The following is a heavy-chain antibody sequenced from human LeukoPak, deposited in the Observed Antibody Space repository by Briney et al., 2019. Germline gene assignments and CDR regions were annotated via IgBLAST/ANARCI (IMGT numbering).Heavy chain of an antibody. CDR2: ISSSSNK. CDR1: GFTFSSYG. D-gene: IGHD3-10*01. CDR3: AKGKEGSGFVHFNMATSGCLDY. J-gene: IGHJ4*02. Sequence: GRSLRLSCAASGFTFSSYGMHWVRQAPGRGLEWVSYISSSSNKYYTDAVKGRFAVSRDNAKNSLFLQMNSLRAGDTAVYYCAKGKEGSGFVHFNMATSGCLDYWGQGTLVTVSS. V-gene: IGHV3-48*01.